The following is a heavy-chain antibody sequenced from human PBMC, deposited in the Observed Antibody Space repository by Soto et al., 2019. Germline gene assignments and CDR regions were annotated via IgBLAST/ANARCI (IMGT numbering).Heavy chain of an antibody. CDR2: IYYSGST. CDR1: GGSISSYY. Sequence: SETLSLTCTVSGGSISSYYLSWIRQPPGKGLEWIGYIYYSGSTNYNPSLKSRVTISVDTSKNQFSLKLSSVTAADTAVYYCARGWGKVYFDYWGQGTLVTVSS. J-gene: IGHJ4*02. V-gene: IGHV4-59*01. D-gene: IGHD7-27*01. CDR3: ARGWGKVYFDY.